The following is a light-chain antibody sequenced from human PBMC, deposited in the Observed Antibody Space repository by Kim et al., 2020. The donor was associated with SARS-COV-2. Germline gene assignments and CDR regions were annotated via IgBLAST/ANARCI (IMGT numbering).Light chain of an antibody. J-gene: IGLJ2*01. Sequence: TCTMPTDINVSSHNIYYIQQKRYSHPRDLLHYFTDSDKSQGSGGPSRFSGSKDAAANTGIFLISGLQSEDEADYYCMIWPRNAVLFGGGTQLTVL. CDR2: YFTDSDK. CDR1: TDINVSSHN. V-gene: IGLV5-37*01. CDR3: MIWPRNAVL.